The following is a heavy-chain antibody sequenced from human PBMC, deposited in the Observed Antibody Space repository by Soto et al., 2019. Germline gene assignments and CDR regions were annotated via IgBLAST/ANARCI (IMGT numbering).Heavy chain of an antibody. V-gene: IGHV3-23*01. D-gene: IGHD2-15*01. CDR3: AGPLGYCSGGSCYSAPTYNWFDP. Sequence: EVQLLESGGGLVQPGGSLSLSCAASGFTFSSYAMSWVRQAPGKGLEWVSAIRGSGGSTYYADSVKARFTISRDNSKNTLYLQMNSLRAEDTAVYYCAGPLGYCSGGSCYSAPTYNWFDPWGQGTLVTVSS. CDR1: GFTFSSYA. J-gene: IGHJ5*02. CDR2: IRGSGGST.